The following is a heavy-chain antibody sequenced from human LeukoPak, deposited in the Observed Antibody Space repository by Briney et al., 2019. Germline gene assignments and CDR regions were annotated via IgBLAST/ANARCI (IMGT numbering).Heavy chain of an antibody. V-gene: IGHV3-30*04. D-gene: IGHD2-15*01. CDR3: ASGDPDINSHFDY. CDR2: ISYDGSNK. CDR1: GFRFSSYA. Sequence: PGGSLRLSCAASGFRFSSYAVHWVRQAPGKGLEWVAVISYDGSNKYYADSVKGRFTISRDNFKSTLYLQMNSLRAEDTAVYYCASGDPDINSHFDYWGQGTLVTVPS. J-gene: IGHJ4*02.